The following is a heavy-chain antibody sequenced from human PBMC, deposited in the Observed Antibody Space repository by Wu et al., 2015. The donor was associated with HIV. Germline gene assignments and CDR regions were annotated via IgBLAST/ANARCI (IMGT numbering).Heavy chain of an antibody. CDR2: INPKNGAT. V-gene: IGHV1-2*02. Sequence: QVQLVQSGAEVKKPGASVKISCKTSGYTFIDYYVHWVRQAPGQGLEWMGWINPKNGATKYAQSFQGRVTMTRDTSIITAYMDLNRLRSDDTAAYYCARGDGVEPFDHWGQGTLVTVSS. CDR3: ARGDGVEPFDH. D-gene: IGHD5-24*01. CDR1: GYTFIDYY. J-gene: IGHJ4*02.